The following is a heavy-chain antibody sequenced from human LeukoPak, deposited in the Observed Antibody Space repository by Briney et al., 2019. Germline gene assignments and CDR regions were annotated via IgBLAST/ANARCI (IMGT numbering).Heavy chain of an antibody. CDR1: GGSLSGFY. Sequence: KPSETLSLTCTVFGGSLSGFYWSWIPPPPGKGLEWSGAIYYSGSTNYNPSLKSRVTISVDTSKNQFSLKLSSVTAADTAVYYCARGCSAGTPHNWFDPWGQGTLVTVSS. CDR2: IYYSGST. D-gene: IGHD6-13*01. J-gene: IGHJ5*02. CDR3: ARGCSAGTPHNWFDP. V-gene: IGHV4-59*01.